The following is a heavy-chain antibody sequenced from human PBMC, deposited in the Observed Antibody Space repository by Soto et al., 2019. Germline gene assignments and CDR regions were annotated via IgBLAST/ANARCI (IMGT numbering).Heavy chain of an antibody. CDR2: VIPMIGTA. Sequence: QVQLVQSGAEVKKPGSSVKVSCKASGGAFTGDAINWIRQAPGHGLEWMGGVIPMIGTANYAQKFQGRVTISADESTSTVYMELSSLGSEDTAMYFCARGRWLQRFDFWGQGTLVTVSS. CDR1: GGAFTGDA. CDR3: ARGRWLQRFDF. D-gene: IGHD3-3*01. J-gene: IGHJ4*02. V-gene: IGHV1-69*01.